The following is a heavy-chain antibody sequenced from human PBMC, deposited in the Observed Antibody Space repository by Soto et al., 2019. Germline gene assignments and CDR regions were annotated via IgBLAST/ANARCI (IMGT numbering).Heavy chain of an antibody. J-gene: IGHJ4*02. CDR3: TTVPESMTAPCDY. Sequence: GGSLRLSCAASGFTFSSHSMNWVRQAPGKGLEWVGRIKSKTDGGTTEYAAPVTGRFTISRDDSTNTLYLQMNSLKTEDTAVYYCTTVPESMTAPCDYWGQGTLVTVSS. CDR2: IKSKTDGGTT. CDR1: GFTFSSHS. V-gene: IGHV3-15*07. D-gene: IGHD2-21*02.